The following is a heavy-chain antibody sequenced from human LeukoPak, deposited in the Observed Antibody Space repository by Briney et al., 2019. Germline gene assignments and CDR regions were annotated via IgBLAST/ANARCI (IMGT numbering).Heavy chain of an antibody. CDR2: ICGSSGDT. CDR3: AKLPWVHYYDGSGYHRAFDF. J-gene: IGHJ4*02. D-gene: IGHD3-22*01. V-gene: IGHV3-23*01. Sequence: GGSLRLSCAASGFAFSSYAMSWVRQAPGKGLEWVSAICGSSGDTFYVDSVKGRFTISRDNSKNTLYLQMNSLRAEDTAVYFCAKLPWVHYYDGSGYHRAFDFWGQGTLVTVSS. CDR1: GFAFSSYA.